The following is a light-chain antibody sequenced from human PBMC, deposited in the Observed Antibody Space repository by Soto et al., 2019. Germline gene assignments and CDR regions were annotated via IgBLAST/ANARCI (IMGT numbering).Light chain of an antibody. J-gene: IGKJ5*01. V-gene: IGKV3-20*01. CDR1: QSVSSSY. Sequence: EIVLTQSPGTLSLSPGERATLSCRASQSVSSSYLAWYQQKPGQAPRLLIYGASSMYTGIPDRLSGSGSGTDFTLTISTLEPEDFAVYYCQQYGSSPPFTFGQGTRLEIK. CDR2: GAS. CDR3: QQYGSSPPFT.